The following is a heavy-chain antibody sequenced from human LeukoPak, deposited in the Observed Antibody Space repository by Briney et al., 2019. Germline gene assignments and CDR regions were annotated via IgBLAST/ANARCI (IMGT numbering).Heavy chain of an antibody. V-gene: IGHV3-7*04. CDR2: IKQDGSKK. Sequence: GGSLRLSCVASGFPFSSYWMTWVRQAPGKGLEWVANIKQDGSKKSYVDSVKGRFTISRDNAKNSLYLQMNSLRAEDTAIYYSTRVGYIDEGIDYWGQGTLVTVSS. D-gene: IGHD5-24*01. CDR1: GFPFSSYW. J-gene: IGHJ4*02. CDR3: TRVGYIDEGIDY.